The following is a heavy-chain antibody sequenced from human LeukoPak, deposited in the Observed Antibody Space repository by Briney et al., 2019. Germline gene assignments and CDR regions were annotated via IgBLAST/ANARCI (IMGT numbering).Heavy chain of an antibody. D-gene: IGHD2-2*01. CDR1: GGSFSGYY. V-gene: IGHV4-34*01. Sequence: SETLSLTCAVYGGSFSGYYWSWIRQPPGKRLEWIGEINHSGSTNYNPSLKSRVTISVDTFKNQFSLKLSSVTAADTAVYYCARLKYQLPAYFDYWGQGTLVTVSS. J-gene: IGHJ4*02. CDR3: ARLKYQLPAYFDY. CDR2: INHSGST.